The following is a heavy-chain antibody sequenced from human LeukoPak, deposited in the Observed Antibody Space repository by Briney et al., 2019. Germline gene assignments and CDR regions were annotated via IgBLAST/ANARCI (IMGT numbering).Heavy chain of an antibody. Sequence: GSLRLSCAASGFTFSSYAMSWVRQAPGKGLEYVSAISSNGGSTYYANSVKGRLTISRDNSKNTLYLQMGSLRAEDMAVYYCARDQDSSSWSFYYGMDVWGQGTTVTVSS. D-gene: IGHD6-13*01. CDR1: GFTFSSYA. CDR3: ARDQDSSSWSFYYGMDV. CDR2: ISSNGGST. J-gene: IGHJ6*02. V-gene: IGHV3-64*01.